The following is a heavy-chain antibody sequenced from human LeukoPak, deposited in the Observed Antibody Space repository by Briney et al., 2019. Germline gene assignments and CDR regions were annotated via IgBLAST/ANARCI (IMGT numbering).Heavy chain of an antibody. J-gene: IGHJ4*02. CDR2: IKSKNDGGTA. Sequence: PGGSLRLSCAASGFTFSSAWMGWVRQAPGKGLEWVGRIKSKNDGGTADYAAPVKGRFTISRDDSKNTLFLQMNSLKTEDTAVYYCGTALLWEGTSDYWGQGTLVTVSS. V-gene: IGHV3-15*01. CDR3: GTALLWEGTSDY. CDR1: GFTFSSAW. D-gene: IGHD1-1*01.